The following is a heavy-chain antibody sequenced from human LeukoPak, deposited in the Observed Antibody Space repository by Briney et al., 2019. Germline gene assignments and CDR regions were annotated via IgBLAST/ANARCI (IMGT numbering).Heavy chain of an antibody. V-gene: IGHV1-69*13. CDR2: IIPIFGTA. J-gene: IGHJ4*02. Sequence: ASVKVSCKASGYTFTSYGISWVRQAPGQGLEWMGGIIPIFGTANYAQKFQGRVTITADESTSTAYMELSSLRSGDTAVYYCARAAGVGLVVAARPFGYWGQGTLVTVSS. CDR3: ARAAGVGLVVAARPFGY. CDR1: GYTFTSYG. D-gene: IGHD2-15*01.